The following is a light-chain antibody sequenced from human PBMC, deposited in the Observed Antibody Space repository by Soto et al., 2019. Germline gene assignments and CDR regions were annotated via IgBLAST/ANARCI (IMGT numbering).Light chain of an antibody. CDR1: SSDVGGYNS. J-gene: IGLJ2*01. CDR3: SSYTTSSTLGMV. Sequence: QSVLTQPTSVSGSPGQSITISCTGSSSDVGGYNSVSWYQQHPGKAPKLMIYDVNTRPSGVSNRFSGSKSSNTASLTISGLQAEDEADYYCSSYTTSSTLGMVFGGGTKLTVL. V-gene: IGLV2-14*01. CDR2: DVN.